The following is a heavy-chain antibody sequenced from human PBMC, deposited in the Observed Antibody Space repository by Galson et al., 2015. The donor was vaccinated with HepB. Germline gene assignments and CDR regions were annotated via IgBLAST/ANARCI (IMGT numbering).Heavy chain of an antibody. D-gene: IGHD2-2*01. J-gene: IGHJ4*02. Sequence: QSGAEVKKPGESLRISCKGSGYSLTSYWISWVRQMPGKGLEWMGRIDPSDSYTNYSPSFQGHVTISADKSISTAYLQWSSLKASDTAMYYCARGTPNEYCSSTSCYWGYWGQGTLVTVSS. V-gene: IGHV5-10-1*01. CDR3: ARGTPNEYCSSTSCYWGY. CDR2: IDPSDSYT. CDR1: GYSLTSYW.